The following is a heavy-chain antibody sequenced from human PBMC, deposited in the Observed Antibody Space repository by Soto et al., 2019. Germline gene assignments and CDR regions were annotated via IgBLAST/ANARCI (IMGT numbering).Heavy chain of an antibody. D-gene: IGHD3-3*01. CDR1: GFTFSSYS. V-gene: IGHV3-48*01. J-gene: IGHJ6*02. CDR2: ISSSSNTI. CDR3: VRGVPGDYTYFWYGMDV. Sequence: EVQLVESGGGLVQPGGSLRLSCAASGFTFSSYSMNWVRQAPGKGLQWISYISSSSNTIYYADSVKGRFTISRDYAKNSLYLQMNSLTVEGTAVYYCVRGVPGDYTYFWYGMDVWAQGTTVTVSS.